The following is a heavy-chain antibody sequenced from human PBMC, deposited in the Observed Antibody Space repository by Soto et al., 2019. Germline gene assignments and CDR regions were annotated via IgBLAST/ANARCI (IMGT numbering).Heavy chain of an antibody. J-gene: IGHJ4*02. CDR1: GFTFSSYG. Sequence: QVQLVESGGGVVQPGRSLRLSCAASGFTFSSYGMHWVRQAPGKGLEWVAVISYDGSNKYYADSVKGRFTISRDNSKNTLYLQMNSLRAEDTAVYYCAKSKSAEYYDSLTLVDYWGPGTLVTVSS. CDR2: ISYDGSNK. D-gene: IGHD3-3*01. CDR3: AKSKSAEYYDSLTLVDY. V-gene: IGHV3-30*18.